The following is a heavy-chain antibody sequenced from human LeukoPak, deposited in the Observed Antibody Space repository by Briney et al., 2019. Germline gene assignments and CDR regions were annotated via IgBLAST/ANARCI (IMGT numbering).Heavy chain of an antibody. CDR1: GFTFSSYS. D-gene: IGHD6-13*01. CDR3: ARDSQIAAAGSGIDY. J-gene: IGHJ4*02. Sequence: PRGSLRLSRAASGFTFSSYSMNWVRQAPGKGLEWVSSISSSSSYIYYADSVKGRFTISRDNAKNSLYLQMNSLRAEDTAVYYCARDSQIAAAGSGIDYWGQGTLVTVSS. CDR2: ISSSSSYI. V-gene: IGHV3-21*01.